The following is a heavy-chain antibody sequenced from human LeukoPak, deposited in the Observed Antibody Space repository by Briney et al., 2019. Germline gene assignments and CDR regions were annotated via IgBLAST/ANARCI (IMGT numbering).Heavy chain of an antibody. CDR3: ARGFCSAGDCYEFDY. Sequence: ASVTVSCKASGYTFTGYYIHWVRQAPGQGLEWMGWFNPNSGGTIYAQMFRGRVTMTGDTSIRTAYMEVSRLRSDDTAMYFCARGFCSAGDCYEFDYWGQATLVTVSS. V-gene: IGHV1-2*02. D-gene: IGHD2-15*01. CDR1: GYTFTGYY. J-gene: IGHJ4*02. CDR2: FNPNSGGT.